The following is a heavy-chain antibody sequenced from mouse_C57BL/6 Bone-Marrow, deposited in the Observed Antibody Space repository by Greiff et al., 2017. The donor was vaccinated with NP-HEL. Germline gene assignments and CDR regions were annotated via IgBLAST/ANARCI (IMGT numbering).Heavy chain of an antibody. V-gene: IGHV1-42*01. Sequence: VQLQQSGPELVKPGASVKISCKASGYSFTGYYMNWVKQSPEKSLEWIGEINPSTGGTTYNQKFKAKATLTVDKSSSTAYMQLKRLTSEDSAVYYCARSELRPMDYWGQGTSVTVSS. D-gene: IGHD1-1*01. J-gene: IGHJ4*01. CDR3: ARSELRPMDY. CDR2: INPSTGGT. CDR1: GYSFTGYY.